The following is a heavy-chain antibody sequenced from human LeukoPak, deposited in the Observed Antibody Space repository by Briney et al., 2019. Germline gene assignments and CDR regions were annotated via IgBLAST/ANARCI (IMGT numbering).Heavy chain of an antibody. V-gene: IGHV4-59*01. CDR2: IYYSGST. D-gene: IGHD6-6*01. J-gene: IGHJ4*02. CDR3: AIPDSSSSLGYDY. CDR1: GDSISSYY. Sequence: KPSETLSLTCSVSGDSISSYYWSWIRQPPGKGLEWIGYIYYSGSTAYNPSLKSRVTISVDTSKNQFSLKLSSVTAADTAVYYCAIPDSSSSLGYDYWGQGTLVTVSA.